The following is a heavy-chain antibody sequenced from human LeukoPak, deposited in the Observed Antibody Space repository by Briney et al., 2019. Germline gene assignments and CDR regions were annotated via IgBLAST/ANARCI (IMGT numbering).Heavy chain of an antibody. Sequence: GGSLRLSCAASGFTFSSYWMHWVRQAPGKGLVWVSRVNSDGTSTLYADSVKGRFTVSRDNVKNTLYLQMSSLRAEDTAVYHCARGGQQLALDYWGQGTLVTVSS. V-gene: IGHV3-74*01. CDR3: ARGGQQLALDY. CDR2: VNSDGTST. D-gene: IGHD6-13*01. CDR1: GFTFSSYW. J-gene: IGHJ4*02.